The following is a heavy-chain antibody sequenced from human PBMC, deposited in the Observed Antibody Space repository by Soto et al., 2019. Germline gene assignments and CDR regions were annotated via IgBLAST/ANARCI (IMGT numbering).Heavy chain of an antibody. CDR1: GFTFSSYA. CDR2: ISGSGGST. V-gene: IGHV3-23*01. D-gene: IGHD1-26*01. J-gene: IGHJ4*02. Sequence: HPGGSLRLSCAASGFTFSSYAMSWVRQAPGKGLEWVSAISGSGGSTYYAESVKGRFTISRDNSKNTLYLQMNSLRAEDTAVYYCAKSHRELGTYFDYWGQGTLVTVSS. CDR3: AKSHRELGTYFDY.